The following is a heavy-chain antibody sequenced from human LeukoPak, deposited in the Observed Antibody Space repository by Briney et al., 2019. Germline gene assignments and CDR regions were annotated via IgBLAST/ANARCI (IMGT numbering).Heavy chain of an antibody. V-gene: IGHV3-30*02. CDR3: AKDGHDILTGYYYFDY. CDR1: GFTFSSYG. D-gene: IGHD3-9*01. J-gene: IGHJ4*02. Sequence: GGSLRLSCAASGFTFSSYGMHWVRQAPGKGLEWVAFIRYDGSNKYYADSVKGRFTISRDNSKNTLYLQMNSLRAEDTAVCYCAKDGHDILTGYYYFDYWGQGTLVTVSS. CDR2: IRYDGSNK.